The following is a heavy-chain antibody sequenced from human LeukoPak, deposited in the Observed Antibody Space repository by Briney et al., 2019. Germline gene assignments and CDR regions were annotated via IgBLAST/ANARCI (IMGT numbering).Heavy chain of an antibody. CDR2: IYHSGST. V-gene: IGHV4-38-2*02. D-gene: IGHD3-22*01. Sequence: PSETLSLTCTVSGYSISSGYYWGWIRQPPGKGLEWIGSIYHSGSTYYNPSLKSRVTISVDTSKNQFSLKLSSVTAADTAVYYCARAATAYYYDSSGYYLNDYWDQGTLVTVSS. CDR1: GYSISSGYY. J-gene: IGHJ4*02. CDR3: ARAATAYYYDSSGYYLNDY.